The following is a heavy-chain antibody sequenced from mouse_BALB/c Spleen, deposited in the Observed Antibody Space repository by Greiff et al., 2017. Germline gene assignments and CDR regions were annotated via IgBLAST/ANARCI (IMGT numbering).Heavy chain of an antibody. Sequence: EVKLVESGGDLVKPGGSLKLSCAASGFTFSSYVMSWVRQTPDKRLEWVATISSGGSYTYYPDSVKGRFTISRDNAKNTLYLQLSSLKSEDTAMYYCARHDGYFDYWGQGTTLTVSS. CDR1: GFTFSSYV. CDR3: ARHDGYFDY. V-gene: IGHV5-6*01. D-gene: IGHD2-3*01. CDR2: ISSGGSYT. J-gene: IGHJ2*01.